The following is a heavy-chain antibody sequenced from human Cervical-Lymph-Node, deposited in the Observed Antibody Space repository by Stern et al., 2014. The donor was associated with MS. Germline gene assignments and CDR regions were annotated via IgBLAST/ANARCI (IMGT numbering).Heavy chain of an antibody. CDR1: GFTFSSYC. J-gene: IGHJ3*02. V-gene: IGHV3-21*01. D-gene: IGHD6-13*01. CDR3: ATQPGIAAAGRAFDI. CDR2: ISSRSSYI. Sequence: EVQLVESGGGLVKPGGSLRLSCAASGFTFSSYCMNWVRQAPGKGLEGVSSISSRSSYIYYADSVKGRFTITRDNAKNSLYLQMNSLRAEDTAVYYCATQPGIAAAGRAFDIWGQGTMVTVSS.